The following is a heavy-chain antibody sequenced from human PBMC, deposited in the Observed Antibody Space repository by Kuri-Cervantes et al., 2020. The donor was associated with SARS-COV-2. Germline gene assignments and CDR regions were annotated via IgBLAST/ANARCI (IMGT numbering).Heavy chain of an antibody. CDR2: IYYSGST. V-gene: IGHV4-59*08. CDR3: AGNIVVVPAAIGNDAFDI. J-gene: IGHJ3*02. Sequence: GSLRLSCTVSGGSISSHYWSWIRQPPGKGLEWIGYIYYSGSTNYNPSLKSRVTISVDTSKNQFSLKLSSVTAADTAVYYCAGNIVVVPAAIGNDAFDIWGQGTMVTVSS. CDR1: GGSISSHY. D-gene: IGHD2-2*01.